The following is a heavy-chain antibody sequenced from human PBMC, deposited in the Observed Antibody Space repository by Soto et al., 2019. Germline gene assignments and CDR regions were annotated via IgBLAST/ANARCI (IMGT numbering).Heavy chain of an antibody. Sequence: QVQLQQWGAGLLKPSETLSLTCAVYGGSFSGYYWSWIRQPPGKGLEWIGEINHSGSTNYNPSLKSRVTISVDTSKNQFSLKLSSVTAADTAVYYCARGRITMVRGRDWFDPWGQGTLVTVFS. D-gene: IGHD3-10*01. CDR2: INHSGST. CDR1: GGSFSGYY. V-gene: IGHV4-34*01. CDR3: ARGRITMVRGRDWFDP. J-gene: IGHJ5*02.